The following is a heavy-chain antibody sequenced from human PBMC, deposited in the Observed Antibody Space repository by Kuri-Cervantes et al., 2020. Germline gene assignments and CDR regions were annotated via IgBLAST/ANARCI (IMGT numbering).Heavy chain of an antibody. D-gene: IGHD5-12*01. CDR2: ISSSGSSI. CDR1: EFTFSNYE. V-gene: IGHV3-48*03. J-gene: IGHJ5*02. CDR3: ARQNRGYDERLDL. Sequence: GESLKISCAVSEFTFSNYEMNWVRQAPGKGLEWVSYISSSGSSIYYADSVKGRFTISRDNAKNSLDLQMNSLRAEDTALYYCARQNRGYDERLDLWGQGTLVTVSS.